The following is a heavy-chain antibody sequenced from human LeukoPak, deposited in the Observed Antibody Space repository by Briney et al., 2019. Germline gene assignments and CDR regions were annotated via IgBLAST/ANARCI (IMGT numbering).Heavy chain of an antibody. J-gene: IGHJ5*02. CDR3: ARESTTGSWFDP. CDR2: IIPILGIA. Sequence: ASVKVSCKASGGTFSSYAISWVRQAPGQGLEWMGRIIPILGIANYAQKFQGRVTITADKSTSTAYMELSSLRSEDTAVYYCARESTTGSWFDPWGQGTLVTVSS. V-gene: IGHV1-69*04. CDR1: GGTFSSYA. D-gene: IGHD5/OR15-5a*01.